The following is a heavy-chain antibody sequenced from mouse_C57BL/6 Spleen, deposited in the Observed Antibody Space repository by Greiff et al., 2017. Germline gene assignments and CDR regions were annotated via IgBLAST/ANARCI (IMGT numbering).Heavy chain of an antibody. V-gene: IGHV1-82*01. D-gene: IGHD4-1*01. Sequence: QVQLKQSGPELAKPGASVKISCKASGYAFSSSWMNWVKQRPGEGLEWIGRIYPGDGDTNYNGKFKGKATLTADKSSSTAYMQLSSLTSEDSAVYFCARTGTRDWYFDVWGTGTTVTVSS. CDR2: IYPGDGDT. CDR3: ARTGTRDWYFDV. J-gene: IGHJ1*03. CDR1: GYAFSSSW.